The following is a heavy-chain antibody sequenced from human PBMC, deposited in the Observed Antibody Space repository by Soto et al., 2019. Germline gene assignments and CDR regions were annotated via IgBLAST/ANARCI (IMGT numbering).Heavy chain of an antibody. CDR2: TYYRSKWYY. Sequence: SQTLSLTCVISGDSVTGNTAGWNWIRQSPSRGLEWLGRTYYRSKWYYDYAGSVKGRMTINPDTSRNQFSLQLNSVSPEDTAVYYCATGILVRGPYSVDAWGQGTTVTVSS. CDR1: GDSVTGNTAG. J-gene: IGHJ6*02. V-gene: IGHV6-1*01. D-gene: IGHD3-10*01. CDR3: ATGILVRGPYSVDA.